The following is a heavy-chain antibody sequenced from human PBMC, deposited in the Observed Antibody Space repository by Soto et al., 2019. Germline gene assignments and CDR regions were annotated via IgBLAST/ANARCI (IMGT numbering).Heavy chain of an antibody. CDR3: ASGRAGGTVVTLFCFDY. CDR2: IIPIFGTA. V-gene: IGHV1-69*13. CDR1: GGTFSSYA. Sequence: GASVKVSCKASGGTFSSYAISWVRQAPGQGLEWMGGIIPIFGTANYAQKFQGRVTITADESTSTAYMELSSLRSEDTAVYYCASGRAGGTVVTLFCFDYWGQGTLVNVSS. J-gene: IGHJ4*02. D-gene: IGHD2-21*02.